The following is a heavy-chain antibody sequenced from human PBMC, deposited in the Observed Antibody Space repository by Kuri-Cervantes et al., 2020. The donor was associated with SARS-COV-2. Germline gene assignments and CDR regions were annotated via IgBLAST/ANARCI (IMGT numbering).Heavy chain of an antibody. CDR3: VGDESNVVQRGF. V-gene: IGHV3-64D*08. J-gene: IGHJ4*02. Sequence: GESLKISCAASGFIFRNYVMYWVRQAPGKGLEYVSSIRNYGGSPYYGDSVKGRFTIPRDNSKNTLYLQMDSLRVEDTAVYYCVGDESNVVQRGFWGQGSLVTVSS. CDR1: GFIFRNYV. D-gene: IGHD2-21*01. CDR2: IRNYGGSP.